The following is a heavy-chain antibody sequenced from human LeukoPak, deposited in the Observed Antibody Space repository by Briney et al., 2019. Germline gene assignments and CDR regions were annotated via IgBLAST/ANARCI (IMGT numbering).Heavy chain of an antibody. Sequence: ASVKVSCKASGYTFTSYAMHWVRQAPGQRLEWMGWINAGNGNTKYSRKFQGRVTITRDTSASTAYMELSSLRSEDTAVYYCARLQRSGGYDSFDYWGQGTLVTVSS. V-gene: IGHV1-3*01. J-gene: IGHJ4*02. CDR3: ARLQRSGGYDSFDY. CDR2: INAGNGNT. CDR1: GYTFTSYA. D-gene: IGHD5-12*01.